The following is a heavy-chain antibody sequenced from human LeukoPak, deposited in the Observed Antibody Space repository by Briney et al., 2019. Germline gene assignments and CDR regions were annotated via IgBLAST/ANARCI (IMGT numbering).Heavy chain of an antibody. CDR3: AKAPRSSGWYPFDY. D-gene: IGHD6-19*01. J-gene: IGHJ4*02. CDR1: GFTFDDYA. CDR2: ISWNSGSI. V-gene: IGHV3-9*01. Sequence: PGGSLRLSCAASGFTFDDYAMHWVRHAPGKGLEWVSGISWNSGSIGYADSVKGRFTISRDNAKNSLYLQMNSLRAEDTALYYCAKAPRSSGWYPFDYWGQGTLVTVSS.